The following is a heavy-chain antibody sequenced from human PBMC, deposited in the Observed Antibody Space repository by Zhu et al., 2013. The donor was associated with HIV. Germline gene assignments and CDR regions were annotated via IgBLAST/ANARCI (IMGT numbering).Heavy chain of an antibody. V-gene: IGHV1-69*06. CDR3: ATSLSYASPFDY. CDR1: GDTFSSYA. D-gene: IGHD1-26*01. J-gene: IGHJ4*02. CDR2: IIPIFGTP. Sequence: QVQLVQSGAEVKKPGSSVKVSCKASGDTFSSYAINWVRQAPGQGLEWMGGIIPIFGTPNYAQKFQGRVKITADKSTTTANMELSSLRSEDTALYYCATSLSYASPFDYWGQGTLVTVSS.